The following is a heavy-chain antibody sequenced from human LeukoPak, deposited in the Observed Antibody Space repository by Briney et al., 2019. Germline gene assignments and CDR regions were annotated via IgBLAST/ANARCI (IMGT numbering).Heavy chain of an antibody. CDR2: TLYDGKTK. Sequence: PGGSLRLSCAASGFTFSSYGMHWVRQPPGKGPEWVAYTLYDGKTKYYADSVEGRFNISRDNSKNILYLQMNGLRVEDTAVYYCTKASAARCIGVFCYPFDHWGQGTLVTVSS. CDR1: GFTFSSYG. CDR3: TKASAARCIGVFCYPFDH. J-gene: IGHJ4*02. V-gene: IGHV3-30*18. D-gene: IGHD2-15*01.